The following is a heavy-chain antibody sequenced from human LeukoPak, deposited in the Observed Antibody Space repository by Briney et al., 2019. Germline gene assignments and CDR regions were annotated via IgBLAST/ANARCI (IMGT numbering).Heavy chain of an antibody. J-gene: IGHJ4*02. D-gene: IGHD3-22*01. Sequence: SETLSLTCTVSGASVNSYYWDWIRQPPGKGLEWIGCIPDSGRTYYNPSLKSRVTISLGTSNNQFSLRLTSVTAADSAMYYCTKGYYEPFDSWGQGTLVTVSS. CDR2: IPDSGRT. CDR1: GASVNSYY. CDR3: TKGYYEPFDS. V-gene: IGHV4-59*02.